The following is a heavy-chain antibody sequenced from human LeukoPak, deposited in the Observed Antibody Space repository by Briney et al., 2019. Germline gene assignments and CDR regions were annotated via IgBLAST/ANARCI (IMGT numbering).Heavy chain of an antibody. Sequence: SETLSLTCTVSGGSLSSDTYYWSWIRQPAGKGLEWIGRIYTSGTTNYNPSLKSRVTISVDTSKNQFYLKLNSVTAADTAVYYCARVSLGPDAYFDYWGQGTLVTVSS. CDR2: IYTSGTT. D-gene: IGHD2-2*01. J-gene: IGHJ4*02. CDR1: GGSLSSDTYY. V-gene: IGHV4-61*02. CDR3: ARVSLGPDAYFDY.